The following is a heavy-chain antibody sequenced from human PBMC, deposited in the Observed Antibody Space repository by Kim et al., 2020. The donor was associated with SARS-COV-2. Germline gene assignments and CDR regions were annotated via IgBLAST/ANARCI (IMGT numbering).Heavy chain of an antibody. CDR1: GFTFSSYS. CDR3: ARALTFGGVIDNFDY. V-gene: IGHV3-21*01. CDR2: ISISSSYI. Sequence: GGSLRLSCAPSGFTFSSYSMNWVRQAPGKGLEWVSSISISSSYIYYADSVKGRFTISRDNAKNSLFLQMNSLRAEDTAVYYCARALTFGGVIDNFDYWGQGTLVTVSS. J-gene: IGHJ4*02. D-gene: IGHD3-16*02.